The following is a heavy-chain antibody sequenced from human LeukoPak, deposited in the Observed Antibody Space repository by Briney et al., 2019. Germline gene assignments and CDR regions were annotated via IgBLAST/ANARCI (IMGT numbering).Heavy chain of an antibody. CDR2: IKPGGGGT. J-gene: IGHJ4*02. Sequence: ASVKVSCKASGYTFTSYYIHRVRQAPGQRLEGMGGIKPGGGGTTYAQKFQGRVTMPRDMSTSTVYIVLSSLRSQDTAVYYCVREEGLPGTPPLDHWGQEPLVPVSS. V-gene: IGHV1-46*01. CDR3: VREEGLPGTPPLDH. D-gene: IGHD1-1*01. CDR1: GYTFTSYY.